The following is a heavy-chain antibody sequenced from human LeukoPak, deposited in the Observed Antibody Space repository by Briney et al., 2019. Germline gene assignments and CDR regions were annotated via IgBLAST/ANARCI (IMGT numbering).Heavy chain of an antibody. CDR2: IIPMLGKT. Sequence: SVKVSCKASGGTFDNYAVNWVREAPGLGLEWMGRIIPMLGKTNSAQKFQDRVTFTADKSTGTAYMELTHLRPDDTAVYFCARGLFGGFAAAPFDHWGQGTLVTVSP. J-gene: IGHJ4*02. CDR1: GGTFDNYA. V-gene: IGHV1-69*04. D-gene: IGHD2-2*01. CDR3: ARGLFGGFAAAPFDH.